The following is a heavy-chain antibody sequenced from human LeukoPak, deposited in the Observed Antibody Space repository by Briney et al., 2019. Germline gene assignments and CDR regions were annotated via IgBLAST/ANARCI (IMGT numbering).Heavy chain of an antibody. CDR1: GGSISSYY. D-gene: IGHD6-19*01. CDR3: ASYPYNSGWYFDY. J-gene: IGHJ4*02. Sequence: PSETLSLTCTVSGGSISSYYWSWIRQPPGKGLEWIGYIYYSGSNNYNPSLKSRVTISVNTSKNQFSLKLSSVTAADTAVYYCASYPYNSGWYFDYWGQGTLVTVSS. CDR2: IYYSGSN. V-gene: IGHV4-59*12.